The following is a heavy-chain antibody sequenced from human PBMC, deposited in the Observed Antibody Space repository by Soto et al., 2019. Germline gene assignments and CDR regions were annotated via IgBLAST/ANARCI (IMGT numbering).Heavy chain of an antibody. J-gene: IGHJ4*02. Sequence: SGKVSGKASEYTFINYYLHWVDQAPVQGFGWRGRISPKIGGTNYAQKFKGRVSMTWDTSLKTADMELSSLMSEDTAVYYCARPTCYSSEWYYFDLWGQGTPVTVYS. V-gene: IGHV1-2*02. CDR2: ISPKIGGT. CDR3: ARPTCYSSEWYYFDL. CDR1: EYTFINYY. D-gene: IGHD3-22*01.